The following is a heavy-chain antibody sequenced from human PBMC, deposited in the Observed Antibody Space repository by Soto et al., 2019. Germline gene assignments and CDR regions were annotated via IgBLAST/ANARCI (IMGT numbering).Heavy chain of an antibody. D-gene: IGHD6-13*01. J-gene: IGHJ5*02. V-gene: IGHV3-23*01. CDR3: AKSRNSSSWYLWFDP. CDR1: GFTFGSYA. CDR2: IVAGGDGNT. Sequence: GGSLRLSCVASGFTFGSYAMNWVRQAPGKGLEWVSGIVAGGDGNTFNADSVKGRFTISRDNSKNTLYLQLNSLRAEDTAVYYCAKSRNSSSWYLWFDPWGQGTLVTVSS.